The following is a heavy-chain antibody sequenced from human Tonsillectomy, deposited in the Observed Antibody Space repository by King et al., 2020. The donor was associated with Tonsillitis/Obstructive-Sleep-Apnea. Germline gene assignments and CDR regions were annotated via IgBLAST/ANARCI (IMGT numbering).Heavy chain of an antibody. CDR2: IIPIFGTA. CDR3: ARGGSGYCSSTSCQPNWFDP. J-gene: IGHJ5*02. D-gene: IGHD2-2*01. V-gene: IGHV1-69*01. CDR1: GGTFSSYA. Sequence: VQLVESGAEVKKPGSSVKVSCKASGGTFSSYAISWVRQAPGQGLEWMGGIIPIFGTANYAQKFQGRVTITADESTSTAYMELSSLRSEDTAVYYCARGGSGYCSSTSCQPNWFDPWGQGTLVTVSS.